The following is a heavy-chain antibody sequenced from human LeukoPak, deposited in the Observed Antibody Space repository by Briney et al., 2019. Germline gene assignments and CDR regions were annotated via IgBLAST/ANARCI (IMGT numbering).Heavy chain of an antibody. CDR1: GITFSSYA. CDR3: VKMEGGRDY. J-gene: IGHJ4*02. D-gene: IGHD1-1*01. V-gene: IGHV3-23*01. CDR2: ISGSGGST. Sequence: GGSLRLSCAVSGITFSSYAMSWVRQAPGKELEWVSAISGSGGSTYYADSVKGRFTISRDNSKNTLYLQMNNLRAEDTAVYYCVKMEGGRDYWGQGALVTVSS.